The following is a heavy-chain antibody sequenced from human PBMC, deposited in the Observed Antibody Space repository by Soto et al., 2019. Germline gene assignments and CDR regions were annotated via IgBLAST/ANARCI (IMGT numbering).Heavy chain of an antibody. CDR2: VYYSGSS. D-gene: IGHD2-2*01. Sequence: LSVTCTVSGDSISGGASFWSWIRQPPGKGLEWIANVYYSGSSYYNPSLKSRLTISVDTTKNQFSLQLKSMTAADTAVYYCAKLSCTSSTCYFPGWFDPWGQGTLVTVSS. CDR3: AKLSCTSSTCYFPGWFDP. J-gene: IGHJ5*02. CDR1: GDSISGGASF. V-gene: IGHV4-31*03.